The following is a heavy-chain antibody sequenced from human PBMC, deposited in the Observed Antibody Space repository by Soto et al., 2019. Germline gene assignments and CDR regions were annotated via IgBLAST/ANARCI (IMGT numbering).Heavy chain of an antibody. CDR2: ISAYNGNT. CDR1: GYTFTSYG. J-gene: IGHJ1*01. V-gene: IGHV1-18*04. CDR3: ARAPADSSGYSEYFQH. Sequence: ASVKVSCKASGYTFTSYGISWVRQAPGQGLEWMGWISAYNGNTNYAQKLQGRVTMTTDTSTSTAYMELRGLRSDDTAVYYCARAPADSSGYSEYFQHWGQGTLVTVSS. D-gene: IGHD3-22*01.